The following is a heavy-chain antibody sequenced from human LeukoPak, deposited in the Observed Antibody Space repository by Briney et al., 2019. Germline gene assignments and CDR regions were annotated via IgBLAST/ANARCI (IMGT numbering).Heavy chain of an antibody. Sequence: PGGSLRLSCAASGFTFSSYSMNWVRQAPGKGLEWVSSISSSSSYIYYADSVKGRFTISRDDAKNSLYLQMNSLRAEDTAVYYCAREYGETGDVDYWGQGTLVTVSS. J-gene: IGHJ4*02. CDR1: GFTFSSYS. CDR3: AREYGETGDVDY. CDR2: ISSSSSYI. D-gene: IGHD7-27*01. V-gene: IGHV3-21*01.